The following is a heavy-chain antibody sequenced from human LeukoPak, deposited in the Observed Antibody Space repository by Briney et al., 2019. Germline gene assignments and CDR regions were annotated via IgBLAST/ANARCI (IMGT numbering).Heavy chain of an antibody. D-gene: IGHD3-22*01. CDR3: ARTYDSSGYYLGNFDY. J-gene: IGHJ4*02. V-gene: IGHV5-51*01. Sequence: GESLQISCKGSGYSFTSYWIGWVRQMPGKGLEWMGIIYPGDSDTRYSPSFQGQVTISADKSISTAYLQWSSLKASDTAMYYCARTYDSSGYYLGNFDYWGQGTLVTVSS. CDR1: GYSFTSYW. CDR2: IYPGDSDT.